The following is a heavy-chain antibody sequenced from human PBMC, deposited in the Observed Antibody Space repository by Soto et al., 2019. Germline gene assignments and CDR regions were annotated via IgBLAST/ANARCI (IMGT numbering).Heavy chain of an antibody. CDR2: INHSGST. CDR3: ARGRGYVRVPTFQH. J-gene: IGHJ1*01. D-gene: IGHD6-13*01. V-gene: IGHV4-34*01. CDR1: GGSFSGYY. Sequence: PSETLSLTCGVYGGSFSGYYWSWIRQPPGKGLEWIGEINHSGSTNYNPSLKSRVTISVDTSKNQFSLKLSSVTAADTAVYYCARGRGYVRVPTFQHWGQGTLVTVSS.